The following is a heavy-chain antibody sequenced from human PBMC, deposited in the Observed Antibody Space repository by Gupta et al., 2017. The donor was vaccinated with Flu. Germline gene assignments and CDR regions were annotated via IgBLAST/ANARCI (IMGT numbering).Heavy chain of an antibody. CDR3: ARLPTIDGTNGICHRLHAWEI. CDR1: GGSFSGYH. CDR2: INHSGST. J-gene: IGHJ3*01. V-gene: IGHV4-34*01. D-gene: IGHD2-8*01. Sequence: QVQLQQWGAGLLKPSETLSLTCGVYGGSFSGYHWSWIRQPPGKGLEWSGEINHSGSTNYNPSLTSRVTISVDTYEIQGSLKLSSVNDAEKAVYYCARLPTIDGTNGICHRLHAWEIWGQGKMGTVS.